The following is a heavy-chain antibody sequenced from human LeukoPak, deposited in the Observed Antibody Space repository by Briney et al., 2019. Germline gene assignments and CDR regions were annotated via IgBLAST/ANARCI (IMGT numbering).Heavy chain of an antibody. CDR3: ARRVSYYYGSGSYLYFDY. V-gene: IGHV4-39*07. D-gene: IGHD3-10*01. CDR2: INHSGST. J-gene: IGHJ4*02. Sequence: PSETCPSPALSLVAPSAVVVTTGAGSASPPGKGLEWIGEINHSGSTNYNPSLKSRVTISVDTSKSQFSLKLSSVTAADTAVYYCARRVSYYYGSGSYLYFDYWGQGTLVTVSS. CDR1: VAPSAVVVTT.